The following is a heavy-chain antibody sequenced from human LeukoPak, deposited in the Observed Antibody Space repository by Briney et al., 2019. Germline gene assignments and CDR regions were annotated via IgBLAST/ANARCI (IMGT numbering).Heavy chain of an antibody. Sequence: ASVKVSCKASGYTFTSYGISWVRQAPGQGLEWMGWISAYNGNTNYAQKIQGRVTMTTDTSTSTAYMELRSLRSDDTAVYYCARGGYYDFWSGYYSPVDFYFDYWGQGTLVTVSS. D-gene: IGHD3-3*01. CDR1: GYTFTSYG. V-gene: IGHV1-18*01. J-gene: IGHJ4*02. CDR3: ARGGYYDFWSGYYSPVDFYFDY. CDR2: ISAYNGNT.